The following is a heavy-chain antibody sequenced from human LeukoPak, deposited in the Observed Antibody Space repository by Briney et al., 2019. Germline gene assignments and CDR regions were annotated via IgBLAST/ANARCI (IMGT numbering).Heavy chain of an antibody. Sequence: PGGSLRLSCAASGFTVSSNYMSWVRQAPGKGLEWVSVIYSGGSTYHADSVKGRFTISRDKSKNTLYLQMNSLRAEDTAVYYCARVSLYDNSGYYLYYFDYWGQGTLVTVSS. CDR2: IYSGGST. CDR3: ARVSLYDNSGYYLYYFDY. CDR1: GFTVSSNY. J-gene: IGHJ4*02. V-gene: IGHV3-53*01. D-gene: IGHD3-22*01.